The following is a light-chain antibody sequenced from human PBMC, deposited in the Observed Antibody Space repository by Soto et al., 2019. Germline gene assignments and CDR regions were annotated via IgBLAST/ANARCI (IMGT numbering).Light chain of an antibody. V-gene: IGKV1-5*01. Sequence: DIQLTQSPSTLTASVGDRVTIGCRASESISYWLAWYQQKPGKAPKLLIYDASSLRSGVPSRFSGSGSGTEFTLTISTLQPDDFATYHCQQYDSYSKTFGQATQLEIK. J-gene: IGKJ2*01. CDR2: DAS. CDR1: ESISYW. CDR3: QQYDSYSKT.